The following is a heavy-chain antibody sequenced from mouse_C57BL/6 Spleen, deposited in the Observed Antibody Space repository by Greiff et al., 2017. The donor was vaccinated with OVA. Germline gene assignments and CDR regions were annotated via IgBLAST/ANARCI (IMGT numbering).Heavy chain of an antibody. CDR3: ARPSLAY. J-gene: IGHJ3*01. CDR2: IIPSSGYT. V-gene: IGHV1-7*01. CDR1: ASTFTTYW. Sequence: QVQLQQSGAELAKPGASVKLSCKAPASTFTTYWMPWVNRRPGRGLEWIGYIIPSSGYTKYNQKLKDKATLTADKSSSTAYMQLSSLTYEDSAVYYCARPSLAYWGQGTLVTVSA.